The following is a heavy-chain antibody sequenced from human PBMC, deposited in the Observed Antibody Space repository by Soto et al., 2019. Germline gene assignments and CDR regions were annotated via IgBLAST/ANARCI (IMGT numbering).Heavy chain of an antibody. Sequence: EVQLVESGGGLVPPGGSVRLSCAASGFIFKMYWMHWARQSPGKGLVWISRIYNDGTYSDYADSVRGRFTISRDNVNDTMYLQIKNLRAGDSGLYYCTRGPRPISAGTGAYWGQGTQVTVSS. CDR2: IYNDGTYS. CDR3: TRGPRPISAGTGAY. CDR1: GFIFKMYW. D-gene: IGHD6-19*01. J-gene: IGHJ4*02. V-gene: IGHV3-74*01.